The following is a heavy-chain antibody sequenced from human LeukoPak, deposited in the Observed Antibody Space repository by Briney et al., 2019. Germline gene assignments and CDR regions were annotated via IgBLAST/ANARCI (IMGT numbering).Heavy chain of an antibody. J-gene: IGHJ4*02. V-gene: IGHV4-59*01. D-gene: IGHD3-10*01. CDR2: NYYSGTT. Sequence: PSETLSLACTVSGGSISGYYWSWIRQPPAKGLELIGYNYYSGTTNYNPSLRSRVTISVDTSKTQFSLKLGSVTAAETAVYFCARFGSYSFDSWGQGSLVTVSS. CDR3: ARFGSYSFDS. CDR1: GGSISGYY.